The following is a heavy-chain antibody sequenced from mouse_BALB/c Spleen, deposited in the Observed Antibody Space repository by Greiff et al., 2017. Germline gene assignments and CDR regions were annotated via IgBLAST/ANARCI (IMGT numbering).Heavy chain of an antibody. D-gene: IGHD2-4*01. V-gene: IGHV5-4*02. J-gene: IGHJ4*01. CDR3: ARGNDYDEGYYAMDY. Sequence: EVKLVESGGGLVKPGGSLKLSCAASGFTFSDYYMYWVRQTPEKRLEWVATISDGGSYTYYPDSVKGRFTISRDNAKNNLYLQMSSLKSEDTAMYYCARGNDYDEGYYAMDYWGQGTSVTVSS. CDR1: GFTFSDYY. CDR2: ISDGGSYT.